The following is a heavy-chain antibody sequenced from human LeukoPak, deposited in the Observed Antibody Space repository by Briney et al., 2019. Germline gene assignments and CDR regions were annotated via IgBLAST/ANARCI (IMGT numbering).Heavy chain of an antibody. CDR2: ISWNSGSI. CDR3: AKEQGAPRYSYGTDFDY. CDR1: GFTFDDYA. Sequence: GRSLRLSCAASGFTFDDYAMHWVRQAPGKGLEWVSGISWNSGSIGYADSVKGRFTISRDNAKNSLYLQMNSLRAEDTALYYCAKEQGAPRYSYGTDFDYWGQGTLVTVSS. D-gene: IGHD5-18*01. V-gene: IGHV3-9*01. J-gene: IGHJ4*02.